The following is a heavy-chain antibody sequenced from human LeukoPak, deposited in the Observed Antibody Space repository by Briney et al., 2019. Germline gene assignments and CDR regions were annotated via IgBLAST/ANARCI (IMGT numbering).Heavy chain of an antibody. CDR3: ARVSEFHGSGSRFDYYYGMDV. V-gene: IGHV3-11*04. D-gene: IGHD3-10*01. CDR1: GFTFSDYY. J-gene: IGHJ6*02. CDR2: ISSSGSSI. Sequence: GGSLRLSCAASGFTFSDYYMSWIRQAPGKGLEWVSYISSSGSSIFYADSVKGRFTISRDNAKNSLYLQMNSLRAEDTAVYYCARVSEFHGSGSRFDYYYGMDVWGQGTTVTVSS.